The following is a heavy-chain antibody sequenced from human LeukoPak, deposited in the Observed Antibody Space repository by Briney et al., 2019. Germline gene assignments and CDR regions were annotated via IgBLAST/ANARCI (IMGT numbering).Heavy chain of an antibody. CDR1: GFTFSNFG. CDR3: AKDPDEFRGSTYGLGF. D-gene: IGHD5-18*01. V-gene: IGHV3-30*02. J-gene: IGHJ4*02. Sequence: GGSLRLSCEASGFTFSNFGMYWVRQAPGKGLEWVAFIRNDGVNKYYADSVKGRFTISRDNSKNTLYLQMTSLRTEDTAVFFCAKDPDEFRGSTYGLGFWGQGTLVTVSS. CDR2: IRNDGVNK.